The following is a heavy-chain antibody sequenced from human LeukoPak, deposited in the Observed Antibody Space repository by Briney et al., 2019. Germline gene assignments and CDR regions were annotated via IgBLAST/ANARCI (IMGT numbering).Heavy chain of an antibody. V-gene: IGHV3-74*01. J-gene: IGHJ3*02. Sequence: PGGSLRLSCAASGFTFSSYWMHWVRQAPGKGPLRVSHINGDGSTTNYADSVKGRFTISRDNAKNSLYLQMNSLRAEDTAVYYCASEYGPRGANAFDIWGQGTMVTVSS. CDR1: GFTFSSYW. CDR2: INGDGSTT. D-gene: IGHD4-17*01. CDR3: ASEYGPRGANAFDI.